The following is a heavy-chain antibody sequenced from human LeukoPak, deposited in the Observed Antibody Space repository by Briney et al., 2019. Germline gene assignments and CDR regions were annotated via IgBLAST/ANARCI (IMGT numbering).Heavy chain of an antibody. CDR2: MNPNSGYT. CDR1: GYTFTNYD. V-gene: IGHV1-8*01. CDR3: ARGPAASHRNWFDP. D-gene: IGHD2-15*01. J-gene: IGHJ5*02. Sequence: ASVKVSCKASGYTFTNYDVNWVRQATGQGLEWMGWMNPNSGYTGHAQKFQGRVTMTRNTSISTAYMELRSLRSEDTAVYYCARGPAASHRNWFDPWGQGTLVTVSS.